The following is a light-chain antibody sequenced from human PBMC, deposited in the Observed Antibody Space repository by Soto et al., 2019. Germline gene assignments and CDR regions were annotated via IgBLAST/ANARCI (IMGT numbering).Light chain of an antibody. V-gene: IGKV3-15*01. CDR1: QSISSN. J-gene: IGKJ4*01. CDR3: QQYNNWPPLT. CDR2: GAS. Sequence: EIVMTQSPATLSVSPGERATLSCRASQSISSNLAWYQQKPGQAPRLLIYGASTMATGIPARFSGSGSGTDFTFTISSLQSEDFAVYYCQQYNNWPPLTFGGGTKVEIK.